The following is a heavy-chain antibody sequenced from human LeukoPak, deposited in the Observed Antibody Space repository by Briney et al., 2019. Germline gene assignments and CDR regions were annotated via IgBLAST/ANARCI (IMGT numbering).Heavy chain of an antibody. CDR1: GGSFSGYY. Sequence: KPSETLSLTCAVYGGSFSGYYWSWIRQPPGKGLEWIGEINHSGSTNYNPSLKSRVTISVDTSKNQFSLKLSSVTAADTAVYCCARARRRFDPWGQGTLVTVSS. CDR3: ARARRRFDP. CDR2: INHSGST. V-gene: IGHV4-34*01. J-gene: IGHJ5*02.